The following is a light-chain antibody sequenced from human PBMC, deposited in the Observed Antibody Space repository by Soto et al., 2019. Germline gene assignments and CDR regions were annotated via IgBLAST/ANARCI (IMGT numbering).Light chain of an antibody. CDR2: KPS. J-gene: IGKJ2*01. CDR1: QSLSSW. CDR3: QQYNSYPYT. V-gene: IGKV1-5*03. Sequence: DIQMTQSPSTLSASVGDRVTITCRASQSLSSWLAWYQQKPGKAPNLLVYKPSSLESGVPARFSGSGFGTEFTLTISRLQPDDFATYYCQQYNSYPYTFGQGTKLEIK.